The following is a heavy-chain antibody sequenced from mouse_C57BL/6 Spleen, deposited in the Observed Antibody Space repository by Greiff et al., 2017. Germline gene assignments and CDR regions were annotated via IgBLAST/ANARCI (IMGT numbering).Heavy chain of an antibody. CDR2: INPSTGGT. Sequence: EVQLQESGPELVKPGASVKISCKASGYSFTGYYMNWVKQSPEKSLEWIGEINPSTGGTTYNQKFKAKATLTVDKSSSTAYMQLKSLTSEDSAVYYCARRGYDYDVGYFDYWGQGTTLTVSS. CDR1: GYSFTGYY. CDR3: ARRGYDYDVGYFDY. D-gene: IGHD2-4*01. J-gene: IGHJ2*01. V-gene: IGHV1-42*01.